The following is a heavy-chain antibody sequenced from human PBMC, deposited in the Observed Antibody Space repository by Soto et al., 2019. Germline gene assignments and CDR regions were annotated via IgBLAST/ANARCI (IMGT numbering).Heavy chain of an antibody. D-gene: IGHD4-17*01. Sequence: ASVKVSCKASGYTFTGYYIHWVRQAPGQGLEWMGWINPNSGGTNYAQKFQGWVTMTRDTSISTAYMEMSRLRSDDTAVYYCERNTMTTVTRLNAFDIWGQGTMVTVSS. CDR2: INPNSGGT. CDR3: ERNTMTTVTRLNAFDI. J-gene: IGHJ3*02. V-gene: IGHV1-2*04. CDR1: GYTFTGYY.